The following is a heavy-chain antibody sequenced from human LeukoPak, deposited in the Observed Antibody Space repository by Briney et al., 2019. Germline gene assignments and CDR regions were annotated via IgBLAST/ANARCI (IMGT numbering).Heavy chain of an antibody. CDR2: ISGYNGNT. V-gene: IGHV1-18*01. CDR1: GYTFTNYG. J-gene: IGHJ6*03. CDR3: AGLQSSTSVDYYYYYMDV. Sequence: GASVKVSCKASGYTFTNYGISWVRQAPGQGLEWMGWISGYNGNTKYAQRLQGRVTMTTDTSTSTAYMELSSLRSEDTAVYYCAGLQSSTSVDYYYYYMDVWGKGTTVTISS. D-gene: IGHD2-2*01.